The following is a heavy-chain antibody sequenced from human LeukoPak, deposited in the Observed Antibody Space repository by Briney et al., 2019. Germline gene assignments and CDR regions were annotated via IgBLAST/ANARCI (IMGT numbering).Heavy chain of an antibody. CDR1: GFTFSTYT. J-gene: IGHJ4*02. Sequence: PGGSLRLSCAASGFTFSTYTMIWVRQAPGKGLEWVSSITSAGNFIYYADSLRGRFTVPRDNAKDSLYLQMNRLRAEDTAMYYCARDLWDHWGQGTLVTVSS. V-gene: IGHV3-21*01. CDR3: ARDLWDH. CDR2: ITSAGNFI.